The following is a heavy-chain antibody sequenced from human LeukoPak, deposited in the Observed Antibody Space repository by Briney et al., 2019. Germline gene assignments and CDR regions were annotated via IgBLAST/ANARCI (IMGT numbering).Heavy chain of an antibody. V-gene: IGHV3-53*01. CDR2: IYSGGST. D-gene: IGHD4-17*01. CDR1: GFTVSSNY. J-gene: IGHJ6*03. Sequence: GGSLRLSCAASGFTVSSNYMSWVRQAPGKGLEWVSVIYSGGSTYYADSVKGRFTISRDNSKNTLYLQMNSLRAEDTAVYYCAKDRCGYYPFFFYLLDVWGKGATVNVSS. CDR3: AKDRCGYYPFFFYLLDV.